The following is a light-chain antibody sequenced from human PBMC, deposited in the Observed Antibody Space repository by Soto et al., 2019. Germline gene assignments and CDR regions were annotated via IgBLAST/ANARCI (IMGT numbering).Light chain of an antibody. CDR2: KAS. J-gene: IGKJ1*01. V-gene: IGKV1-5*03. Sequence: DIQMTCSSCTLPYYVGNKVTITCRASQTISSWLAWYQQKPGKAPKLLIYKASTLKSGVPSRFSGSGSGTEYTITISSLQPHDFATYYCQHYNSYSEAFGQGTKVDIK. CDR3: QHYNSYSEA. CDR1: QTISSW.